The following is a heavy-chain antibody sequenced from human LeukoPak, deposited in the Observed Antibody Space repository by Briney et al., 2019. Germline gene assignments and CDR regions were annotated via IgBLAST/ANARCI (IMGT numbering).Heavy chain of an antibody. CDR3: AKGGTMVRGVNPLGDYGMDV. V-gene: IGHV1-18*01. CDR1: GYTFSSYD. J-gene: IGHJ6*02. D-gene: IGHD3-10*01. CDR2: INTKNGNG. Sequence: ASVKVSCKASGYTFSSYDISWVRQAPGQGPEWMGRINTKNGNGDSVQKFQGRVTMTADTSTNTAYMELRSLRSEDTAVYYCAKGGTMVRGVNPLGDYGMDVWGQGTTVTVSS.